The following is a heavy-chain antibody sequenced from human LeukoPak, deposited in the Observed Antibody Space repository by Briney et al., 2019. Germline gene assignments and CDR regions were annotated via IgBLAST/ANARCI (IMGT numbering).Heavy chain of an antibody. V-gene: IGHV3-30*18. CDR1: GFTFNNYG. Sequence: GGSLRLSCAASGFTFNNYGMHWVRQAPGKGLEWVAVIATDGRDKKYADSVKGRFTISRDNSKNTLYLEMNSLRPEDTAVYHCAKGSKVAAAGYFFDYWGQGTLVTVSS. CDR2: IATDGRDK. J-gene: IGHJ4*02. D-gene: IGHD6-13*01. CDR3: AKGSKVAAAGYFFDY.